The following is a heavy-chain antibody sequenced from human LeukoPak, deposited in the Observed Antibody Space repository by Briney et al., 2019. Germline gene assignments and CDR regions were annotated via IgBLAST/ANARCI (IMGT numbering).Heavy chain of an antibody. CDR2: IYHSGST. Sequence: SETLSLTCAMSGYSISSGYYWGWIRQPPGKGLEWIGSIYHSGSTYYNPSLKSRVTISVDTSKNQFSLKLSSVTAADTAVYYCARPFRPYYYMDVWGKGTTVTVSS. CDR1: GYSISSGYY. J-gene: IGHJ6*03. CDR3: ARPFRPYYYMDV. D-gene: IGHD2/OR15-2a*01. V-gene: IGHV4-38-2*01.